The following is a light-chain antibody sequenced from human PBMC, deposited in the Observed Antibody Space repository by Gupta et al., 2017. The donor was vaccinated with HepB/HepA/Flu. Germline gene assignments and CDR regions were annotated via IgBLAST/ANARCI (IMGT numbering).Light chain of an antibody. CDR2: SNS. J-gene: IGLJ2*01. CDR1: NSNIGRNP. CDR3: AAWDDSLNEIV. V-gene: IGLV1-44*01. Sequence: QSVLTQPPSASATPGQRVTIPCSGSNSNIGRNPVSWYQQLPGTAPKLLLYSNSQRPSGVPDRFSGSKSGTSASLAISGLQSEDEADYYCAAWDDSLNEIVFGGGTKLTVL.